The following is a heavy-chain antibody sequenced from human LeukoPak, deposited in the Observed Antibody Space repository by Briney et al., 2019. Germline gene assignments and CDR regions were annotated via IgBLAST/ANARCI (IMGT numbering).Heavy chain of an antibody. CDR2: IYYSGST. Sequence: PSQTLSLTCTVSGGSISSGSYYWSWIRQPAGKGLEWIGYIYYSGSTNYNPPLKSRVTISVDTSKNQFSLKLSSVTAADTAVYYCARVSSGAVAGNLDYWGQGTLVTVSS. V-gene: IGHV4-61*10. D-gene: IGHD6-19*01. CDR3: ARVSSGAVAGNLDY. J-gene: IGHJ4*02. CDR1: GGSISSGSYY.